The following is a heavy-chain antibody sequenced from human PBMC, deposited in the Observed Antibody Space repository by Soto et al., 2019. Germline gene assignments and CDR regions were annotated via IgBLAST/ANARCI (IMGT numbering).Heavy chain of an antibody. CDR3: AREGVAPYYYYGMDV. D-gene: IGHD5-12*01. J-gene: IGHJ6*02. V-gene: IGHV1-18*01. CDR1: GYTFTRSG. CDR2: INTYNGDT. Sequence: GASVKVSCKAFGYTFTRSGISWVRQAPGQGLEWMGWINTYNGDTNYAQTFQGRVTMTTDTSTSTVHMEVRSLRSDDTAVYYCAREGVAPYYYYGMDVWGQGTPVTVSS.